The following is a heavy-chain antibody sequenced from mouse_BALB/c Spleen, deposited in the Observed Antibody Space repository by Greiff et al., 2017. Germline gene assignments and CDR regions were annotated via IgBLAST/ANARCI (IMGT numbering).Heavy chain of an antibody. CDR3: ARSDGSSSWFAY. Sequence: QVQLKQSGAELARPGASVKLSCKASGYTFTDYYINWVKQRTGQGLEWIGEIYPGSGNTYYNEKFKGKATLTADKSSSTAYMQLSSLTSEDSAVYFCARSDGSSSWFAYWGQGTLVTVSA. CDR2: IYPGSGNT. J-gene: IGHJ3*01. CDR1: GYTFTDYY. D-gene: IGHD1-1*01. V-gene: IGHV1-77*01.